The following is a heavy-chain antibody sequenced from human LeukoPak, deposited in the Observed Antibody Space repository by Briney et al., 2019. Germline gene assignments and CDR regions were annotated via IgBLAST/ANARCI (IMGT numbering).Heavy chain of an antibody. V-gene: IGHV5-51*01. Sequence: PGESLKISCKGSGYSFTSYWIGWVRQMPGKGLEWMGIIYPGDSDIRYSPSFQGQVTISADKSIYTAYLQWSSLKASDTAMYYCARQHHDYYDTSGYYDYWGQGTLVTVSS. CDR2: IYPGDSDI. D-gene: IGHD3-22*01. CDR3: ARQHHDYYDTSGYYDY. J-gene: IGHJ4*02. CDR1: GYSFTSYW.